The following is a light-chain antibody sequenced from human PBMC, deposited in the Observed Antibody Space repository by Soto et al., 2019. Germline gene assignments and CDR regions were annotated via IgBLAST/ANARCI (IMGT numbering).Light chain of an antibody. Sequence: DIQLTQSPSFLSASVGDRVTITCRASQGIISYLAWYQQKPGKAPKLLIYAASTLQSGGPSRFSGSGSGTEFTLTISSLQPEDFATYYCQQLNSYTWTFGQGTKVDIK. CDR1: QGIISY. CDR2: AAS. V-gene: IGKV1-9*01. CDR3: QQLNSYTWT. J-gene: IGKJ1*01.